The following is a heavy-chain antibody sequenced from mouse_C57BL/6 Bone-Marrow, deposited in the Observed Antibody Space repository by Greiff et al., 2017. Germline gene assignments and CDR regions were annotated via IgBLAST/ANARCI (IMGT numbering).Heavy chain of an antibody. CDR1: GYTFTSYG. J-gene: IGHJ1*03. CDR2: IYPRSGNT. Sequence: VQLQQSGAELARPGASVKLSCKASGYTFTSYGISWVKQRTEQGLEWIGEIYPRSGNTAYNEKFKGKATLTADKSSSTAYMELRSLTSEDSAVYFWARRLFITTVVGNWYFDVWGTGPSVTVSS. V-gene: IGHV1-81*01. D-gene: IGHD1-1*01. CDR3: ARRLFITTVVGNWYFDV.